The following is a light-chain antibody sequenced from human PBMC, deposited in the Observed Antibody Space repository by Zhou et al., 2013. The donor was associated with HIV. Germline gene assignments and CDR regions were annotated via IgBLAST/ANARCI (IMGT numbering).Light chain of an antibody. CDR2: SAT. CDR3: QQTYSPPYT. CDR1: QNIDVY. V-gene: IGKV1-39*01. J-gene: IGKJ3*01. Sequence: DIQMTQSPFFLSASVGDRVAITCRASQNIDVYLNWFLQKPGRAPELLIFSATRLQSGAPSRFSGSGSGTDFTLSISSLQPEDFATYYCQQTYSPPYTFGPGTQVGL.